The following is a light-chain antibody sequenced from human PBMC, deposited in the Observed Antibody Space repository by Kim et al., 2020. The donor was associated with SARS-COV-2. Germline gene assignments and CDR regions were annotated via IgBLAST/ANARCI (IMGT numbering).Light chain of an antibody. CDR2: LNSDGSH. Sequence: ASVTLTCTLSSGHSSYAIAWHQQQPEKGPRYLMKLNSDGSHSKGDGIPDRFSGSSSGAERYLTISSLQSEDEADYYCQTWGTGILVFGGGTQLTVL. CDR1: SGHSSYA. V-gene: IGLV4-69*01. CDR3: QTWGTGILV. J-gene: IGLJ2*01.